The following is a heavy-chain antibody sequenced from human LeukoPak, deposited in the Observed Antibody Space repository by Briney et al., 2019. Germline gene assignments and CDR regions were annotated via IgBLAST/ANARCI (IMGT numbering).Heavy chain of an antibody. V-gene: IGHV3-49*01. D-gene: IGHD3-22*01. CDR2: IRSKAYGGTT. J-gene: IGHJ4*02. CDR1: GFTFGDYA. CDR3: TGSTMIVVVPLDY. Sequence: GGSLRLSCTASGFTFGDYAMSWFRQAPGKGLEWVGFIRSKAYGGTTEYAASVKGRFTISRDGSKSIAYLQMNSLKTEDTAVYYCTGSTMIVVVPLDYWGQGTLVTVSS.